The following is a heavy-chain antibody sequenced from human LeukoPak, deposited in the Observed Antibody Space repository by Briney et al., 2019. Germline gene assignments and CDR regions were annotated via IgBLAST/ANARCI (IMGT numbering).Heavy chain of an antibody. CDR1: GFTFSSYG. J-gene: IGHJ4*02. D-gene: IGHD2-15*01. Sequence: GGSLRLSCAASGFTFSSYGMHWVRQAPGKGLEGVAFIRYDGTNKYYADSVKGRFTISRDNSKNTQYLQMNSLRAEDTAVYYCAKDRAAAFDYWGQGTLVTVSS. CDR3: AKDRAAAFDY. CDR2: IRYDGTNK. V-gene: IGHV3-30*02.